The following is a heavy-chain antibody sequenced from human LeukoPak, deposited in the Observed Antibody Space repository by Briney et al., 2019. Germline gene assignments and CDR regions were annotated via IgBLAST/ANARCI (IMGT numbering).Heavy chain of an antibody. Sequence: GGSLRLSCAASGFTFSGDWMSWVRQAPGKGLEWGANIKQDGIEKYYVDSVQGRFTISRDNAKNSLYLQMNSPRAKETAVYYCARDFYGVVYSWGQRTLVTASS. CDR3: ARDFYGVVYS. CDR2: IKQDGIEK. D-gene: IGHD2/OR15-2a*01. V-gene: IGHV3-7*03. CDR1: GFTFSGDW. J-gene: IGHJ4*02.